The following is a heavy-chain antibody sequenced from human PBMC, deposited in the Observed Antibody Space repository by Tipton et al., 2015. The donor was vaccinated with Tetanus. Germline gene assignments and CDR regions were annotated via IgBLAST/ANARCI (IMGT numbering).Heavy chain of an antibody. D-gene: IGHD5-12*01. Sequence: SLRLSCSGSGFIFTDYWMGWVRQAPGKGPEWVAKVNQDGSDKYYVDSVRGRFTISRDNAQKSVSLQMNSLRAEDTAVYYCARATGGYRGYDYVDFWGQGTLVAVSS. CDR3: ARATGGYRGYDYVDF. CDR1: GFIFTDYW. CDR2: VNQDGSDK. V-gene: IGHV3-7*03. J-gene: IGHJ4*02.